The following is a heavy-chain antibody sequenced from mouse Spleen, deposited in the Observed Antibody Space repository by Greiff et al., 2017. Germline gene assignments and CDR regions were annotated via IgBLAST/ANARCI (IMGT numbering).Heavy chain of an antibody. Sequence: QVQLQQSGAELVRPGTSVKVSCKASGYAFTNYLIEWVKQRPGQGLEWIGVINPGSGGTNYNEKFKGKATLTADKSSSTAYMQLSSLTSEDSAVYFCARSPYYGYFDYWGQGTTLTVSS. D-gene: IGHD1-1*01. V-gene: IGHV1-54*01. CDR2: INPGSGGT. CDR3: ARSPYYGYFDY. J-gene: IGHJ2*01. CDR1: GYAFTNYL.